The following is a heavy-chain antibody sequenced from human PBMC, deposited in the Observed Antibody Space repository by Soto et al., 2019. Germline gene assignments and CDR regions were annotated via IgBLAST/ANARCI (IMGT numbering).Heavy chain of an antibody. CDR3: ARQAPEGYRLGDF. Sequence: GESLKISCKGSGYSFTSYWIGWVRQMPGKGPEWMGIIYPGDSDTRYSPSFQGQVTISADKSVSTAYLQWRRLKASDPAMYYCARQAPEGYRLGDFRGQGTLVTVSS. CDR1: GYSFTSYW. J-gene: IGHJ4*02. V-gene: IGHV5-51*01. D-gene: IGHD5-18*01. CDR2: IYPGDSDT.